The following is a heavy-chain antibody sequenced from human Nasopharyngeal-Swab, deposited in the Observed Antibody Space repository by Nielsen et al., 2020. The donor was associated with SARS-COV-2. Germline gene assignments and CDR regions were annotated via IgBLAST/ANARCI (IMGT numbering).Heavy chain of an antibody. J-gene: IGHJ5*02. CDR2: IYYSGST. Sequence: SETLSLTCTVSGGSVSGGSYYWSWIRQPPGKGLEWIGYIYYSGSTNYNPSLKSRVTISVDTSKNQFSLKLSSVTAADTAVYYCARGGPLLRYFDWSPGRQENWFDPWGQGTLVTVSS. D-gene: IGHD3-9*01. V-gene: IGHV4-61*01. CDR3: ARGGPLLRYFDWSPGRQENWFDP. CDR1: GGSVSGGSYY.